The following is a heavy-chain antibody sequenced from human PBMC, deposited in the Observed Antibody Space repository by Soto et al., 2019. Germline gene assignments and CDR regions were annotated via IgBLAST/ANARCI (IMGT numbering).Heavy chain of an antibody. CDR3: AGACSSTRCSAYPYYYGMDV. CDR1: GGSISSYY. J-gene: IGHJ6*02. D-gene: IGHD2-2*01. Sequence: SETLSLTCTVSGGSISSYYWNWIRQPAGKGLEWLGRIYTSGSTNYNPSLKSRVTMSVDTSKNQFSLKPSPVTAADTAVYYCAGACSSTRCSAYPYYYGMDVWGQGTTVTVS. CDR2: IYTSGST. V-gene: IGHV4-4*07.